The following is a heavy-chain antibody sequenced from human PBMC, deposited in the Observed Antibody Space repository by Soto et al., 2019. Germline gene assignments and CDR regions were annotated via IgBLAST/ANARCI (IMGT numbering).Heavy chain of an antibody. CDR1: GYTFTGYY. CDR2: INPNSGGT. Sequence: ASVKGSCKASGYTFTGYYMHWVRQAPGQGLEWMGWINPNSGGTNYAQKFQGWVTMTRDTSISTAYMELSRLRSDDTAVYYCARGVLLWFGELPYYYYYYMDVWGKGTTVTVSS. CDR3: ARGVLLWFGELPYYYYYYMDV. D-gene: IGHD3-10*01. V-gene: IGHV1-2*04. J-gene: IGHJ6*03.